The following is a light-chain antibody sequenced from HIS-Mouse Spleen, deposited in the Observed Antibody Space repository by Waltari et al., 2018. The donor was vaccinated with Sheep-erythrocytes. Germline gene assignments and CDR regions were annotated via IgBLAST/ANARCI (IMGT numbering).Light chain of an antibody. CDR3: CSYAGSSTPWV. V-gene: IGLV2-23*01. Sequence: QSALTQPASVSVSPGQSITISCTETSSDVWSYYLVSWYQQHPGKAPKHMIYEGSKRPSGVSNRFSGSKSGNTASLTIAGLQAEDEADYYCCSYAGSSTPWVFGGGTKLTVL. J-gene: IGLJ3*02. CDR1: SSDVWSYYL. CDR2: EGS.